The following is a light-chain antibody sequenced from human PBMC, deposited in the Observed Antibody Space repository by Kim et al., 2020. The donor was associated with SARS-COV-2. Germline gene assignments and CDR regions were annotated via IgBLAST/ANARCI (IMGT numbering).Light chain of an antibody. J-gene: IGLJ3*02. CDR2: GKN. Sequence: LRQAVMTQCEGERLRSDYASCDQQQPGQAPVVVIYGKNNRPAGIPDRFSGSSSGNTASLTITGAQAEDEADYYCNSRDSSGNHWVFGGGTQLTVL. CDR3: NSRDSSGNHWV. V-gene: IGLV3-19*01. CDR1: RLRSDY.